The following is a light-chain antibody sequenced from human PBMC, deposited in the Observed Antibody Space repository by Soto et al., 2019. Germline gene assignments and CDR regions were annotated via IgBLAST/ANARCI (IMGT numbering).Light chain of an antibody. CDR3: NSYTTSSPYVV. J-gene: IGLJ2*01. CDR1: SSDVGGYNY. V-gene: IGLV2-14*01. Sequence: QSALTQPASVSGSPGQSTTISCTGTSSDVGGYNYVSWYQQHPGKAPKLMIYEVTNRPSGVSDRFSGSKSGNTASLTISGLQAEDEADYYCNSYTTSSPYVVFGRGTKLTVL. CDR2: EVT.